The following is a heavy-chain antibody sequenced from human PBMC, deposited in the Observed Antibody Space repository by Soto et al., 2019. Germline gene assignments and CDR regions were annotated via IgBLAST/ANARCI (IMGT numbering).Heavy chain of an antibody. V-gene: IGHV1-69*13. CDR1: GGTFSSYA. D-gene: IGHD2-21*02. J-gene: IGHJ6*02. CDR3: AIMVTASTTYYYYYGMDV. Sequence: SVKVSCKASGGTFSSYAISWVRQAPGQGLEWMGGIIPIFGTANYAQKFQGRVTITADESTSTAYMELSSLRSEDTAVYYCAIMVTASTTYYYYYGMDVWGQGTTVTVSS. CDR2: IIPIFGTA.